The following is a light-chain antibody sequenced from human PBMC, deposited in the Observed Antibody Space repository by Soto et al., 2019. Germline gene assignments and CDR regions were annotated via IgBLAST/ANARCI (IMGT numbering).Light chain of an antibody. CDR2: GAS. J-gene: IGKJ1*01. CDR3: QQYTQSRT. CDR1: QSVSSNY. V-gene: IGKV3-20*01. Sequence: EIVLTQSPGTLSLSPGERATLSCRASQSVSSNYLAWYQLKPGQAPRLLIYGASSRAIGIPDRFSGSGSGTDFTLTISRLEPEDFAVYYCQQYTQSRTFGQGTKVEI.